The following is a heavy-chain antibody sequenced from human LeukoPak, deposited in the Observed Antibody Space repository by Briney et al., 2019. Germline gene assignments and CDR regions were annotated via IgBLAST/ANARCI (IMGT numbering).Heavy chain of an antibody. V-gene: IGHV4-59*11. Sequence: SETLSLTCTVSGGSISSHYWSWIRQPPGKGLEWIGYIYYSGSTNYSPSLKSRVTISVDTSKNQFSLKLSSVTAADTAVYYCARSRGIAALDYWGQGTLVTVSS. CDR1: GGSISSHY. J-gene: IGHJ4*02. D-gene: IGHD6-25*01. CDR2: IYYSGST. CDR3: ARSRGIAALDY.